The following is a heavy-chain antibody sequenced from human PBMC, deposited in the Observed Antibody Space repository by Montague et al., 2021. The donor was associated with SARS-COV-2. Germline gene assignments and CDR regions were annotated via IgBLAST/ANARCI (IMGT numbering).Heavy chain of an antibody. CDR3: ARARQDVVVPALGIGAYYYYYYMDV. V-gene: IGHV4-34*01. CDR1: DGSFSDFY. Sequence: ETLSLTCAVFDGSFSDFYWSWIRQPPGKGLEWIGEINHSGSTNYNPSLKSRVTISVDTSKNQFSLKLSSVTAADTAVYYCARARQDVVVPALGIGAYYYYYYMDVWGKGTTVTVSS. J-gene: IGHJ6*03. CDR2: INHSGST. D-gene: IGHD2-2*01.